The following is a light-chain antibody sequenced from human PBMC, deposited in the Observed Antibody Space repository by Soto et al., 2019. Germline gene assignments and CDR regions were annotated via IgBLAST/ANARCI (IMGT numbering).Light chain of an antibody. J-gene: IGLJ1*01. CDR2: EGS. CDR1: SSDVGSYNL. CDR3: CSYAGGSTFV. V-gene: IGLV2-23*01. Sequence: QSALTQPASVSGSDGQSITISCTGTSSDVGSYNLVSWYQQHPGKAPKLMIYEGSKRPSGVSVRFSGSKSGNTASLTISGLQGEDEADYYCCSYAGGSTFVFGAGTKVTVL.